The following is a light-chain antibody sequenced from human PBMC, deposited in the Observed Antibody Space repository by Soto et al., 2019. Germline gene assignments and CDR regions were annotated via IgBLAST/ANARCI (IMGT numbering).Light chain of an antibody. J-gene: IGKJ1*01. Sequence: DIVMTQSPDSLAVSLGERATINCKSSQSVLYSSNNKNYLAWYQQKPGQPPKVLINWASTRESGVPDRFSGSGSGTDFTLTISSLQAEDVAVYYCQQYYTTFWTFGQGTKVEIK. CDR1: QSVLYSSNNKNY. V-gene: IGKV4-1*01. CDR3: QQYYTTFWT. CDR2: WAS.